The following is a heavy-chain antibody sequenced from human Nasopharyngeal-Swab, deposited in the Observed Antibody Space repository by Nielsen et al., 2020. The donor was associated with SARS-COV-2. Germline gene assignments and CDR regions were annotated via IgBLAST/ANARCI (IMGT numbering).Heavy chain of an antibody. V-gene: IGHV4-34*01. CDR3: ARGGAGVVPAPVLDLGPYYSYYYMDV. Sequence: SETLSLTCAVYGGSFSGHQWSWVRQPPGKGLEWIGAVNHGGGTNYNPSLKSRVTISVATSKNQFSLKLSSVTAADTAVYYCARGGAGVVPAPVLDLGPYYSYYYMDVWGKGTTVTVSS. CDR2: VNHGGGT. J-gene: IGHJ6*03. D-gene: IGHD2-2*01. CDR1: GGSFSGHQ.